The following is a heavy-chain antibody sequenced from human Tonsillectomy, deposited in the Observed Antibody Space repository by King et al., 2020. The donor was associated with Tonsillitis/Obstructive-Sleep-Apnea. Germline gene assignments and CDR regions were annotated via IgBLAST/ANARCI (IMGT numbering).Heavy chain of an antibody. V-gene: IGHV4-59*01. J-gene: IGHJ4*02. Sequence: QLQESGPGLVKPSETLSLTCSVSGDSINSFYWSWIRQPPGEGQEWIGYIYYRGNTYYSPSLKSRVTISVDTSKNQFSLKLNSVTAADTAVYYCARFYGGNSLYFDHWGQGSLVTVSS. CDR1: GDSINSFY. CDR2: IYYRGNT. D-gene: IGHD4-23*01. CDR3: ARFYGGNSLYFDH.